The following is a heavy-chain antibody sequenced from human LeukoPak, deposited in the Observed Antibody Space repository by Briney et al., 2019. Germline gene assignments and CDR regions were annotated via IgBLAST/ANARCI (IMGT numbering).Heavy chain of an antibody. V-gene: IGHV1-2*02. J-gene: IGHJ5*01. CDR3: ARDPLGWDGSGYYYGGLDS. Sequence: GASVKVSCKASGYTFTGYYMHWVRQAPGQGLEWMGWINPNSGGTNYAQNFQGRVTMSTDTSTRTAYMELRSLRSDDTAVYYCARDPLGWDGSGYYYGGLDSWGQGTLVIVSS. CDR1: GYTFTGYY. D-gene: IGHD3-22*01. CDR2: INPNSGGT.